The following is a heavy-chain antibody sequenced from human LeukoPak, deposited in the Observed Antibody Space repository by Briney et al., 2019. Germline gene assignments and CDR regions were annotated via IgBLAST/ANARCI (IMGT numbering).Heavy chain of an antibody. CDR2: IYYSGNT. Sequence: PSETLSLTCTVSGGSISSGGYYWSWIRQHPGKGLKWIGYIYYSGNTYYNPSLKSRVTISVDTSKNQFSLKLSSVTAADTAVYYCAREDSYASHYFDYWGQGTLVTVSS. J-gene: IGHJ4*02. V-gene: IGHV4-31*03. CDR1: GGSISSGGYY. CDR3: AREDSYASHYFDY. D-gene: IGHD5-18*01.